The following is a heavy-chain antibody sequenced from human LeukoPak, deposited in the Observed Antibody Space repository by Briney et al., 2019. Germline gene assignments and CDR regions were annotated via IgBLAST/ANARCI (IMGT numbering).Heavy chain of an antibody. CDR3: ARDPSYGDYFDY. J-gene: IGHJ4*02. CDR2: ISSSSSYI. CDR1: GFTFSSYS. V-gene: IGHV3-21*01. D-gene: IGHD4-17*01. Sequence: GGSLRLSCAASGFTFSSYSMNWVRQAPGKGLEWVSSISSSSSYIYYADSVKGRFTISRDNAKNSLYLQMNRLRAEDTAVYYCARDPSYGDYFDYWGQGTLVTVSS.